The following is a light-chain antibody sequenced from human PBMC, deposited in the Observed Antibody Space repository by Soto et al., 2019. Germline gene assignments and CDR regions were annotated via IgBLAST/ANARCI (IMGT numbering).Light chain of an antibody. Sequence: ENVLTQSPGTLSLSPGERATLSCRASQSVTNSFFAWYQQKPGQAPRLLIYGISSRATGIPDRFGGSGSGTDFTLTISRLEPEDFVVYYCQQYSTLPHTFGQGTKLEVK. CDR2: GIS. CDR1: QSVTNSF. CDR3: QQYSTLPHT. J-gene: IGKJ2*01. V-gene: IGKV3-20*01.